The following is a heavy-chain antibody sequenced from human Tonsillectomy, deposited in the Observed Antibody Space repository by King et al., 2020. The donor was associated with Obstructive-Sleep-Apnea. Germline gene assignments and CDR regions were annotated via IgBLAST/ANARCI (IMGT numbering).Heavy chain of an antibody. J-gene: IGHJ5*02. Sequence: QLQESGPGLVKPSQTLSLTCTVSDDSVTSGNYYWSWIRQPPGKGLEYIGYIYFTGSTYYNPSLKSRITISTDTSQNLFSLILKSVTAADTAVYYCARVKQMGWFDPWGHGALVTVSS. D-gene: IGHD2-8*01. CDR3: ARVKQMGWFDP. CDR1: DDSVTSGNYY. CDR2: IYFTGST. V-gene: IGHV4-30-4*01.